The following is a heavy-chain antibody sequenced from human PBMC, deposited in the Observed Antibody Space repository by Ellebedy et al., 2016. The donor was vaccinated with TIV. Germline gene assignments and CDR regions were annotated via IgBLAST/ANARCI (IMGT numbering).Heavy chain of an antibody. CDR2: ISSSGVGT. CDR3: VKDLRGLMNEDFYYDYGMDV. CDR1: GFTFSGHA. V-gene: IGHV3-23*01. D-gene: IGHD1-1*01. Sequence: GGSLRLXXAASGFTFSGHAMSWVRQAPGKGLEWVSAISSSGVGTFYVDSVKGRFTISRDSSTNMVYLQMNSMRVEDTAIYYCVKDLRGLMNEDFYYDYGMDVWGQGTTVTVSS. J-gene: IGHJ6*02.